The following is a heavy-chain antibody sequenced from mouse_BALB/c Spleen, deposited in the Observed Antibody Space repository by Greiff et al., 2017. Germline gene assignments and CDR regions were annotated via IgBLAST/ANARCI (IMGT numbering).Heavy chain of an antibody. CDR2: ISSGSSTI. Sequence: EVMLVESGGGLVQPGGSRKLSCAASGFTFSSFGMHWVRQAPEKGLEWVAYISSGSSTIYYADTVKGRFTISRDNPKNTLFLQMTSLRSEDTAMYYCARRDYGSSGYAMDYWGQGTAVTVSS. V-gene: IGHV5-17*02. CDR1: GFTFSSFG. D-gene: IGHD1-1*01. J-gene: IGHJ4*01. CDR3: ARRDYGSSGYAMDY.